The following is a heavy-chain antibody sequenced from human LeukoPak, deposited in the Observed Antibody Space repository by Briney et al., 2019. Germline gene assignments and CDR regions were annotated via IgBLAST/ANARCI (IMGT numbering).Heavy chain of an antibody. Sequence: SETLSLTCTVSGGSISSYYWSWIRQPPGKGLERIGYIYNSGNTNYNPSLKSRVTISVDTSKKQFSLKLSSVTAADTAVYYCARRYYYGSGSYYLDWGQGTLVTVSS. CDR3: ARRYYYGSGSYYLD. V-gene: IGHV4-59*01. CDR1: GGSISSYY. J-gene: IGHJ4*02. D-gene: IGHD3-10*01. CDR2: IYNSGNT.